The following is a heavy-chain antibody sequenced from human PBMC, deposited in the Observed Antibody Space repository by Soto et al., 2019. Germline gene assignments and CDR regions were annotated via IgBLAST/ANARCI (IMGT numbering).Heavy chain of an antibody. CDR3: ATFGRVIVRYNWFDP. J-gene: IGHJ5*02. D-gene: IGHD3-16*02. CDR1: GFTFSSYS. Sequence: EVQLVESGGGLVQPGGSLRLSCAASGFTFSSYSMNWVRQAPGKGLEWVSYISSSSSTIYYADSVKGRFTISRDNAKNSLYLQMNSLRAEDTAVYYCATFGRVIVRYNWFDPWGQGTLVTVSS. CDR2: ISSSSSTI. V-gene: IGHV3-48*01.